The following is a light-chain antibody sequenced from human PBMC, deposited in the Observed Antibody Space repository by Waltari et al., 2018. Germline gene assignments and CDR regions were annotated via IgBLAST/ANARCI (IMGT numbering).Light chain of an antibody. CDR3: QSYDSSLSAHVI. CDR2: GNS. CDR1: SSNTGAGCH. V-gene: IGLV1-40*01. J-gene: IGLJ2*01. Sequence: QSVLTQPPSVSGAPGQRVTISCTWSSSNTGAGCHVPWYQHLPGTAPKLLIYGNSNRPSGVPDRFSGSKSGTSASLAITGLQAEDEADYYCQSYDSSLSAHVIFGGGTKLTVL.